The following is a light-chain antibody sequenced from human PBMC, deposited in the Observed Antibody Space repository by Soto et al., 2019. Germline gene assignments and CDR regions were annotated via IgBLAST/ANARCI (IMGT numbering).Light chain of an antibody. J-gene: IGLJ3*02. V-gene: IGLV1-51*02. CDR1: SSNIGNNY. CDR3: GTGDGNYWV. CDR2: ENN. Sequence: QSVLTQPPSVSAAPGQKVTISCSGSSSNIGNNYVSWYQQLPGTSPKLLIYENNKRPSGIPDRFSGYKSGTSTTLGITGLQAGDEADYYCGTGDGNYWVCGGGTKLTVL.